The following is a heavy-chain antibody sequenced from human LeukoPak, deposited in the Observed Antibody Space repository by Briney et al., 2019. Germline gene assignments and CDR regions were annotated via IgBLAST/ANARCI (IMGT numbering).Heavy chain of an antibody. V-gene: IGHV4-31*03. CDR1: GGSISSGGYY. CDR2: IYYSGGT. Sequence: SETLSLTCTVSGGSISSGGYYWSWIRQHPGKGLEWIGYIYYSGGTYYNPSLKSRVTISVDTSKNQFSLKLSSVTAADTAVYYCARVADGSAPFDYWGQGTLVTVSS. CDR3: ARVADGSAPFDY. D-gene: IGHD3-10*01. J-gene: IGHJ4*02.